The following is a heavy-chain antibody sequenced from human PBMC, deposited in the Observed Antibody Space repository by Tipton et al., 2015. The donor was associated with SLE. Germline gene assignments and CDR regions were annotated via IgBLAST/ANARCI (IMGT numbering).Heavy chain of an antibody. V-gene: IGHV4-59*01. CDR2: VSDSGAN. CDR1: GAFISNKY. J-gene: IGHJ6*03. CDR3: ARSGSYPYYYYYMDV. Sequence: TLSLTCTVSGAFISNKYWSWIRQPPGKGLEWIGYVSDSGANNYSPSLKSRVTLSVDTSKNQFSLKLSSVTAADTAVYYCARSGSYPYYYYYMDVWGKGTTVTVSS. D-gene: IGHD1-26*01.